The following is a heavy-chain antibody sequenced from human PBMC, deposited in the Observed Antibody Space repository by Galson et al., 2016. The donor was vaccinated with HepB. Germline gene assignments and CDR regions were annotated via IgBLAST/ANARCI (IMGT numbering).Heavy chain of an antibody. CDR1: GGSFGNDY. V-gene: IGHV4-34*01. CDR3: ARGYFWVLAVAGWYFDL. Sequence: ETLSPTCAVSGGSFGNDYWSWIRHSPEKGLGWIGEVNHGGIPNYNPPLRSRFAISVDTSRKQFFLKVTSVTAADTAVYYCARGYFWVLAVAGWYFDLWGRGTLVTVSS. J-gene: IGHJ2*01. CDR2: VNHGGIP. D-gene: IGHD6-19*01.